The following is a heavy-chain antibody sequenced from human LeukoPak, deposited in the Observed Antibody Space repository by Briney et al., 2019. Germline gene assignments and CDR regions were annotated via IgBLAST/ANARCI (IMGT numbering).Heavy chain of an antibody. CDR3: AKVAAAGNWYFDL. CDR1: GFTFDDFA. Sequence: GGSLRLSCAASGFTFDDFAMHWVRQAPGKGLEWASGISWNSDSIDYADSVKGRFTISRDNAKNSLYLQMNSLRPEDMALYYCAKVAAAGNWYFDLWGRGTLVTVSS. V-gene: IGHV3-9*03. J-gene: IGHJ2*01. CDR2: ISWNSDSI. D-gene: IGHD6-13*01.